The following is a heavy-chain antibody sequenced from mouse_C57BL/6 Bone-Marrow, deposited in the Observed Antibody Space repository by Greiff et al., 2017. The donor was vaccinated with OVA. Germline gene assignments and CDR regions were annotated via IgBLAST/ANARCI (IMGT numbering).Heavy chain of an antibody. Sequence: VQLKHSGPELVKPGASVKISCKASGYTFTDYYMNWVKQSHGKSLEWIGDINPNNGGTSYNQKFKGKATLTVDKSSSTAYMELRSLTSEDSAVYYCARRGLMDDYWGQGTTLTVSS. D-gene: IGHD1-1*02. CDR1: GYTFTDYY. V-gene: IGHV1-26*01. CDR2: INPNNGGT. J-gene: IGHJ2*01. CDR3: ARRGLMDDY.